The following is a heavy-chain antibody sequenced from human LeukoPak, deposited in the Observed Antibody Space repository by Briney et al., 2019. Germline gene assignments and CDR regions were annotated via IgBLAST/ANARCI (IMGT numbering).Heavy chain of an antibody. CDR1: GFTFDDYA. D-gene: IGHD4-17*01. Sequence: PGRSLRLSCAASGFTFDDYAMHWVRQAPGKGLEWVSGISWNSGSIGYADSVKGRFTISRDNAMNSLYLHMTSLRVEDTAVYYCARDPDHGALDIWGQGTVVTVSS. J-gene: IGHJ3*02. CDR2: ISWNSGSI. V-gene: IGHV3-9*01. CDR3: ARDPDHGALDI.